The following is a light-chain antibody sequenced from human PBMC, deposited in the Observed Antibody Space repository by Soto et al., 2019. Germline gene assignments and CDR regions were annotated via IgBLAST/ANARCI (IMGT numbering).Light chain of an antibody. V-gene: IGKV1-33*01. CDR3: QQFDSLPYT. CDR2: DAS. CDR1: QDSGNY. J-gene: IGKJ2*01. Sequence: DIQMTQSPPSLSASVGDRVTITCQASQDSGNYLNWYQQKPGKAPKLLISDASNLEAGVTSRFSGGGSGTHFTFTISSLQPEDVATYYCQQFDSLPYTFGQGTKLAIK.